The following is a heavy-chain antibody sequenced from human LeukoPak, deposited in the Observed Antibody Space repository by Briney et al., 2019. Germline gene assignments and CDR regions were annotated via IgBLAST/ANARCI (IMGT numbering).Heavy chain of an antibody. J-gene: IGHJ6*02. V-gene: IGHV1-2*06. CDR2: INPNSGGT. Sequence: ASVKVSCKASGYTFTGYYMHWVRQAPGQGLEWMGRINPNSGGTNYAQKLQGRVTMTTDTSTSTAYMELRSLRSDDTAVYYCARGPYYYDSSGQKEPPYYYYGMDVWGQGTTVTVSS. D-gene: IGHD3-22*01. CDR3: ARGPYYYDSSGQKEPPYYYYGMDV. CDR1: GYTFTGYY.